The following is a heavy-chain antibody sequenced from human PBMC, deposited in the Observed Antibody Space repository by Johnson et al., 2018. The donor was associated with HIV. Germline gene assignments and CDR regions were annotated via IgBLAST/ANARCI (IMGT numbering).Heavy chain of an antibody. J-gene: IGHJ3*02. D-gene: IGHD3-22*01. CDR1: GFTFSSYA. Sequence: VQLVESGGGLVQPGGSLRLSCAASGFTFSSYAMRWVRQAPGKGLEWVSALSGSGGSTYYADSVKGRFTISIDNYKNTLYLQMNSLRAEDTAVYYCAKPVQYYYDSSGYYSDAFDIWGQGTMVTVSS. CDR2: LSGSGGST. V-gene: IGHV3-23*04. CDR3: AKPVQYYYDSSGYYSDAFDI.